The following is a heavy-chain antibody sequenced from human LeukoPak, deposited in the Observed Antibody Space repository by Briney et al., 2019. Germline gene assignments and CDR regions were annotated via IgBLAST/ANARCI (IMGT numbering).Heavy chain of an antibody. CDR1: GFTVSSNY. V-gene: IGHV3-66*01. J-gene: IGHJ4*02. Sequence: GGSLRLSCAASGFTVSSNYMSWVRQAPGKGLEGVSVIYSGGSTYYTDSVKGTFTISTHNSKPTLYLQMNSLRAEDTAVYYCARVGRPYYDSSVWGQGTLVTVSS. D-gene: IGHD3-22*01. CDR2: IYSGGST. CDR3: ARVGRPYYDSSV.